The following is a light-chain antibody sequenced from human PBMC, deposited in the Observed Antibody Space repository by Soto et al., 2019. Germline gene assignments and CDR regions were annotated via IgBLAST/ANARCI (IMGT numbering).Light chain of an antibody. CDR3: QQYNKYWT. CDR1: QSINSW. J-gene: IGKJ1*01. Sequence: DIQMTQSPSTLSASVGDRVTITCRASQSINSWLAWYQQKPGKAPKLLMYKASSLESGVPSRFSGSGSGTEFALTISSLQPDDFATYYGQQYNKYWTFGQGTKVEIK. CDR2: KAS. V-gene: IGKV1-5*03.